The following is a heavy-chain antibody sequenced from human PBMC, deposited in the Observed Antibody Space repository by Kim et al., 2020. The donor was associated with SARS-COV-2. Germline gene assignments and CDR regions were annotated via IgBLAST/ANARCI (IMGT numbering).Heavy chain of an antibody. CDR2: ISAYNGNT. CDR1: GYTFTSYG. CDR3: ARGKIVVVVAATEGGYYYGMDV. J-gene: IGHJ6*02. D-gene: IGHD2-15*01. V-gene: IGHV1-18*01. Sequence: ASVKVSCKASGYTFTSYGISWVRQAPGQGLEWMGWISAYNGNTNYAQKLQGRVTMTTDTSTSTAYMELRSLRSDDTAVYYCARGKIVVVVAATEGGYYYGMDVWGQGTTVTVSS.